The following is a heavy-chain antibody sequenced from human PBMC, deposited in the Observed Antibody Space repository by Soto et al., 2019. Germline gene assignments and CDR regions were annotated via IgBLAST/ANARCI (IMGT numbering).Heavy chain of an antibody. CDR3: ARDDDYGDNGLDD. V-gene: IGHV3-33*01. CDR2: IGSDGRRD. CDR1: GFTFGRHG. D-gene: IGHD4-17*01. Sequence: QVQLVESGGGVVQPGGSLRLSCAASGFTFGRHGMHWVRQAPGKGLEGVAVIGSDGRRDSYADSVKGRFTISRDNGQNTLYLQMNSLRAEDTAVYYCARDDDYGDNGLDDWGQGTLVTVSS. J-gene: IGHJ4*02.